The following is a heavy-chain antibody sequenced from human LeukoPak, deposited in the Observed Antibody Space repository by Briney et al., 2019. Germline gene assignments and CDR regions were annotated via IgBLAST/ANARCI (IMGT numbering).Heavy chain of an antibody. J-gene: IGHJ4*02. D-gene: IGHD2-2*02. CDR3: AGSYCSSTSCYMDFDY. CDR2: IYYSGST. Sequence: SETLSLTCTVSGGSISSHYWSRIRQPPGKGLEWIGYIYYSGSTNYNPSLKSRVTISVDTSKNQFSLKLSSVTAADTAVYYCAGSYCSSTSCYMDFDYWGQGTLVTVSS. CDR1: GGSISSHY. V-gene: IGHV4-59*11.